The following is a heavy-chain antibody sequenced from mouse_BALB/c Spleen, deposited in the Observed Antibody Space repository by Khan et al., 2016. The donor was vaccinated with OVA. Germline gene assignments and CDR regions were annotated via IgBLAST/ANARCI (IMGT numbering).Heavy chain of an antibody. Sequence: QLQQSGPDLVKPGASVKISCKASGYSFTLYYMTWVKQSHGKSLEWIGRVNPNTGGSDYNQEFKGKAILTVDKSSNTAYMELHSLASEDAAVYYCARGYDCFAYWGQGTLVTVSA. CDR3: ARGYDCFAY. CDR2: VNPNTGGS. J-gene: IGHJ3*01. D-gene: IGHD2-14*01. V-gene: IGHV1-18*01. CDR1: GYSFTLYY.